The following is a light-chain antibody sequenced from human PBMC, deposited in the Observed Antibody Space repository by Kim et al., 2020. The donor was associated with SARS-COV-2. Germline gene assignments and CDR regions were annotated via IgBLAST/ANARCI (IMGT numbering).Light chain of an antibody. CDR1: QGVSNY. V-gene: IGKV3-11*01. CDR2: EAS. Sequence: GTLSVSPGDRATLSCRASQGVSNYLAWYQQKPGQAPRLLIYEASKRAAGIPARFSGSGSGTDFTLTISRLEPGDSAVYFCQQRGSFGQGTRLEIK. CDR3: QQRGS. J-gene: IGKJ5*01.